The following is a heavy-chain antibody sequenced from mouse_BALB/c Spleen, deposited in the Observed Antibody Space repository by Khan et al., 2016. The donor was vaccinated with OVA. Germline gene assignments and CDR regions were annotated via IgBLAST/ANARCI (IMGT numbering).Heavy chain of an antibody. CDR1: GYSITSDYA. J-gene: IGHJ3*01. CDR2: ITYSGST. CDR3: TRGRAY. V-gene: IGHV3-2*02. D-gene: IGHD3-3*01. Sequence: EVQLEESGPGLVKPSQSLSLTCTVTGYSITSDYAWNWIRQFPGNKLEWLGYITYSGSTSYTPSLKSRFSITRDPSKTPFFLQLNSVTTEDTATYYCTRGRAYWGQGTLVTVSA.